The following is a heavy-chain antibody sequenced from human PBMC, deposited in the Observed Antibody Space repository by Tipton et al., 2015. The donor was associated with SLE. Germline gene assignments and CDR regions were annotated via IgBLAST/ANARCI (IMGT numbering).Heavy chain of an antibody. Sequence: TLSLTCAVSGGSFTGYYWSWIRQPPGKGLEWIGEINHSGSTNYNPSLKSRVTISVDTSKNQFSLKLSSVTAADTAVYYCASAAREQWLGLLAYWGQGTLVTVSS. CDR1: GGSFTGYY. J-gene: IGHJ4*02. D-gene: IGHD6-19*01. CDR3: ASAAREQWLGLLAY. V-gene: IGHV4-34*01. CDR2: INHSGST.